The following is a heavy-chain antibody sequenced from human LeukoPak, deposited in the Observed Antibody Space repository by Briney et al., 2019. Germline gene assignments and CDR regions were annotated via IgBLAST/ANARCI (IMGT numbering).Heavy chain of an antibody. CDR3: ARSMVRGAAYYYYGMDV. D-gene: IGHD3-10*01. J-gene: IGHJ6*02. CDR2: ISAYNGNT. V-gene: IGHV1-18*01. CDR1: GYTFTSYG. Sequence: ASMKVSCKASGYTFTSYGISWERHAPGQGLEWMGWISAYNGNTNYAQKLQGRVTMTTDTSTSTAYMELRSLRSDDTAVYYCARSMVRGAAYYYYGMDVWGQGTTVTVSS.